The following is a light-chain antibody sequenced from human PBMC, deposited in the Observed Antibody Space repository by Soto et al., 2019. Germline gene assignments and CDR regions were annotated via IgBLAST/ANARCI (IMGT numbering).Light chain of an antibody. CDR2: EVS. CDR1: SSDVGYYNV. Sequence: QSALTQPASVSGSPGQSITISCTGTSSDVGYYNVVSWYQQHPGKAPKLMIYEVSKRPSGISNRFSGSKSGNTASLTISGLQAEDEADYYCQSYDSSLSGYVFGTGTKLTVL. J-gene: IGLJ1*01. CDR3: QSYDSSLSGYV. V-gene: IGLV2-23*02.